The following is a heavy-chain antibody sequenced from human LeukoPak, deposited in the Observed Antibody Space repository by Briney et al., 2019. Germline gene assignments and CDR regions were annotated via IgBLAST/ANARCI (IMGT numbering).Heavy chain of an antibody. V-gene: IGHV1-18*01. D-gene: IGHD6-19*01. Sequence: EASVKVSCEASGYTFTSYGISWVRQAPGQGLEWMGWISAYNGNTNYAQKLQGRVTMTTNTSTSTAYMELRSLRSDDTAVYYCARDWEQWLVGYYYYGMDVWGQGTTVTVSS. CDR2: ISAYNGNT. J-gene: IGHJ6*02. CDR3: ARDWEQWLVGYYYYGMDV. CDR1: GYTFTSYG.